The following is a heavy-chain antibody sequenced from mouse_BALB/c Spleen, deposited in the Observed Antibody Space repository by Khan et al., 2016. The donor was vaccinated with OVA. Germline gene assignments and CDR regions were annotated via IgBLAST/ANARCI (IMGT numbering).Heavy chain of an antibody. J-gene: IGHJ2*01. Sequence: EVQLQESGPGLVKPSQSLSLTCTVTGYSITSGYAWNWIRPFPGNKLEWMGYISYSGFTNYNPSLKSRISITRDTSKNQFFLQLRSVTTEDTATYCCARNKYYGYYFDYWGQGATLTVSS. D-gene: IGHD1-1*01. CDR1: GYSITSGYA. CDR3: ARNKYYGYYFDY. V-gene: IGHV3-2*02. CDR2: ISYSGFT.